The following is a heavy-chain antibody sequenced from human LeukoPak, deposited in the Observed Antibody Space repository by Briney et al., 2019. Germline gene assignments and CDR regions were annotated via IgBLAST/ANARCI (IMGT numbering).Heavy chain of an antibody. J-gene: IGHJ4*02. CDR2: IYYSGST. CDR1: GGSISSGGYY. D-gene: IGHD1-26*01. V-gene: IGHV4-31*03. Sequence: SETLSLTCTVSGGSISSGGYYWSWIRQHPGKGLEWIGYIYYSGSTYYNPSLKSRVTISVDTSKNQFSLKLSSVTAADTAVYYCARGKVGATEPYYFDYWGQGTLVIVSS. CDR3: ARGKVGATEPYYFDY.